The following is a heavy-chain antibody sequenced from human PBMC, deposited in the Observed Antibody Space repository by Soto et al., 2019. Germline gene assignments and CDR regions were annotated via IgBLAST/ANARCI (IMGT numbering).Heavy chain of an antibody. CDR1: GFTFTSSA. Sequence: ASVKVSCKASGFTFTSSAAQWVRQARGQRLEWIGWIVVGSGNTNYAQKFQERVTITRDMSTSTAYMELSSLRSEDTAVYYCAADRTYDFWSGSEARNYYGMDVWGQGXTVTVSS. V-gene: IGHV1-58*01. D-gene: IGHD3-3*01. J-gene: IGHJ6*02. CDR2: IVVGSGNT. CDR3: AADRTYDFWSGSEARNYYGMDV.